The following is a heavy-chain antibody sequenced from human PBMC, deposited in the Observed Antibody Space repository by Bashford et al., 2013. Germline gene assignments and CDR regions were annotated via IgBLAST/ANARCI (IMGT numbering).Heavy chain of an antibody. CDR1: GFEFMNYE. CDR3: ASEYSRSSGEYFQH. D-gene: IGHD6-6*01. J-gene: IGHJ1*01. CDR2: Q. V-gene: IGHV3-33*08. Sequence: GGSLRLSCVASGFEFMNYEMNWVRQAPGRDQRYADSVKGRFTISRDNSKNTLYLQMNSLRAEDTGIYYCASEYSRSSGEYFQHWGQGALVTVSS.